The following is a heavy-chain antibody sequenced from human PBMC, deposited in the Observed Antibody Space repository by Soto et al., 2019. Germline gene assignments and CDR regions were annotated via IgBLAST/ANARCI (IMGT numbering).Heavy chain of an antibody. J-gene: IGHJ6*03. D-gene: IGHD2-2*01. CDR2: INHSGST. CDR3: ARDVADIVVVPAATYYYYYMDV. CDR1: GGSFSGYY. Sequence: PSETLSLTCAVYGGSFSGYYWSWIRQPPGKGLEWIGEINHSGSTNYNPSLKSRVTISVDTSKNQFSLKLSSVTAADTAVYYCARDVADIVVVPAATYYYYYMDVWGKGTTVTVSS. V-gene: IGHV4-34*01.